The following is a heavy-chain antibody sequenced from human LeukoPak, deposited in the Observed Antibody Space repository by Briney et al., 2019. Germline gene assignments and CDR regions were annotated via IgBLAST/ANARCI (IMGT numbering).Heavy chain of an antibody. CDR2: IYYSGST. D-gene: IGHD1-26*01. J-gene: IGHJ3*02. Sequence: PSETLSLTCTVSGGSISSSSYYWGWIRQPPGKGLEWIGSIYYSGSTNYNPSLKSRVTISVDTSKNQFSLKLSSVTAADTAVYYCASLVGATTPSGAFDIWGQGTMVTVSS. V-gene: IGHV4-39*07. CDR3: ASLVGATTPSGAFDI. CDR1: GGSISSSSYY.